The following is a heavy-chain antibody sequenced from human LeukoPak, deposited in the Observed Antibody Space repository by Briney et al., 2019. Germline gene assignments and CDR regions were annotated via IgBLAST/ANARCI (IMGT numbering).Heavy chain of an antibody. J-gene: IGHJ4*02. CDR1: GINFRGYW. Sequence: GGSLRLSCAVSGINFRGYWMAWVRQAPGKGLEWVANMKQDGSEKYYVDSVKGRFTISRDNAKNSLYLQMNSLRAEDTAVYYCARERSSSLVDYWGQGTLVTVSS. V-gene: IGHV3-7*01. CDR2: MKQDGSEK. CDR3: ARERSSSLVDY. D-gene: IGHD6-6*01.